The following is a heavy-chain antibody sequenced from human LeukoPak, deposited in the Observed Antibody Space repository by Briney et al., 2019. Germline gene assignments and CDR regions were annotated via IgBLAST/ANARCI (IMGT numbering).Heavy chain of an antibody. D-gene: IGHD1-26*01. CDR1: GGSLSPYY. V-gene: IGHV4-34*01. J-gene: IGHJ4*02. CDR3: ARVKGRGSYTPYYFDY. CDR2: ISHGGTP. Sequence: SETLSLTCAVSGGSLSPYYWTWIRQTPGKGLQWIGEISHGGTPNIDPSLKSRVTMSVDTSRNQVSLKVASVTAADTAVYFCARVKGRGSYTPYYFDYWGQGTPVTVSS.